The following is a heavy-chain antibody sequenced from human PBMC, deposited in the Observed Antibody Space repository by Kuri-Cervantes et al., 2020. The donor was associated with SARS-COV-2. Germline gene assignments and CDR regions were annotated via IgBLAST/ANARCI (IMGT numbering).Heavy chain of an antibody. Sequence: SETLSLTCAVYGGSFSGYYWSWIRQPPGKGLEWIGEINHSGSTNYNPSLKSRVTISVDTSKNQFSLKLSSVTAADTAVYYCARGGVNTAMGADYWGQGTLVTVSS. J-gene: IGHJ4*02. CDR3: ARGGVNTAMGADY. D-gene: IGHD5-18*01. V-gene: IGHV4-34*01. CDR1: GGSFSGYY. CDR2: INHSGST.